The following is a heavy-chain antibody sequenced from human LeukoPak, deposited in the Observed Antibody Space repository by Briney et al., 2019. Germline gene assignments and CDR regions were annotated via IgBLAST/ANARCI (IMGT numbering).Heavy chain of an antibody. D-gene: IGHD6-19*01. V-gene: IGHV4-4*09. CDR3: ARTTIAVAGTSDYFDY. CDR2: YTSGST. Sequence: YTSGSTNYNPSLKSRLTISVGTSKNQFSLKLSSVTAADTAVYYCARTTIAVAGTSDYFDYWSQGTLVTVSS. J-gene: IGHJ4*02.